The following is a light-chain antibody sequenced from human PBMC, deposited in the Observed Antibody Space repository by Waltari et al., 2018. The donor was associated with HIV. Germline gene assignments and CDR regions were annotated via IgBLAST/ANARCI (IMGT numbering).Light chain of an antibody. CDR2: DVH. CDR3: SSFTGSITVI. CDR1: SFAIGRYNY. V-gene: IGLV2-14*01. Sequence: QSALTQPASVSGSPGQSITISCPGTSFAIGRYNYFSWYHQSPGTAPKLMLYDVHYRPSGVSDRFSGSKSGNTASLTISGLQAEDEGHYYCSSFTGSITVIFGGGTKLTVL. J-gene: IGLJ2*01.